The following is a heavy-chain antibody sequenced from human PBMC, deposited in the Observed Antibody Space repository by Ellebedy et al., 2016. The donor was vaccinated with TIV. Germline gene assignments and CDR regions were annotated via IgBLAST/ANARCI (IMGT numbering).Heavy chain of an antibody. D-gene: IGHD3-3*01. J-gene: IGHJ4*02. Sequence: PGGSLRLSCVVSGFIFSRYNMNWVRQAPGKGLEWVSYISSSSSAIYYADSVKGRFTISRDNARNTLFLQMNSLRDEDTAIYYCGTDLDFWRGSYIGVTDYWGQGTLVTVSS. V-gene: IGHV3-48*02. CDR1: GFIFSRYN. CDR3: GTDLDFWRGSYIGVTDY. CDR2: ISSSSSAI.